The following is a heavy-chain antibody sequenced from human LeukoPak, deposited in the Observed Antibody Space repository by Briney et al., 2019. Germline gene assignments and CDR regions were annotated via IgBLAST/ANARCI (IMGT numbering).Heavy chain of an antibody. D-gene: IGHD6-19*01. CDR3: AKGGYSSGWYGDH. J-gene: IGHJ4*02. CDR2: IRYDGSNK. Sequence: GGSLRLSCAASGFTFSSYWMSWVRQAPGKGLEWVAFIRYDGSNKYYADSVKGRFTISRDNAKNSVYLQMNSLKAEDTALYYCAKGGYSSGWYGDHWGQGTLVTVSS. CDR1: GFTFSSYW. V-gene: IGHV3-30*02.